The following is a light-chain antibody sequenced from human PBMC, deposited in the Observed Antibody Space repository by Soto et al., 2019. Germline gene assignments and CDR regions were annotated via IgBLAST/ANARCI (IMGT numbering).Light chain of an antibody. CDR2: AAS. J-gene: IGKJ3*01. CDR1: QSISSY. CDR3: QQSYSTPGVT. V-gene: IGKV1-39*01. Sequence: DIQMTQSPSSLSASVGDRVTITCRARQSISSYLNWYQQKPAKAPKLLIYAASSLQSGVRSRFSGSGSGTDFTLTISSMQPEDFATYYCQQSYSTPGVTFGPGTKMDI.